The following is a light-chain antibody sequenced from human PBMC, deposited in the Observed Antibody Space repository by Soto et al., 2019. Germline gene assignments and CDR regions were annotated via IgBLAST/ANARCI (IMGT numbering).Light chain of an antibody. CDR1: SGSVSTNYY. J-gene: IGLJ3*02. CDR3: VLYMGSGIWV. CDR2: STN. Sequence: QTVVTQEPSFSVSPGGTVTLTCGLSSGSVSTNYYPSWYQQTPGQAPRTLIYSTNTRSSGVPDRFSGSILGNKAALIITGAQADDESDYYCVLYMGSGIWVFGGGTKVTVL. V-gene: IGLV8-61*01.